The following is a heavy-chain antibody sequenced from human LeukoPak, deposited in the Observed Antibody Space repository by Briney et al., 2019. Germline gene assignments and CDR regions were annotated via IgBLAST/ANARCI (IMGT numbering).Heavy chain of an antibody. Sequence: GGSLRLSCAASEFSVKYNYMTWVRQAPGKGLEWVSLLYSAGSTNYADSVKGRFTISRDNSKNTLYLQMNSLRAEDTAVYYCAKEKTIAIGPGAFDIWGQGTMVTVSS. J-gene: IGHJ3*02. CDR2: LYSAGST. D-gene: IGHD2-21*01. CDR3: AKEKTIAIGPGAFDI. V-gene: IGHV3-53*05. CDR1: EFSVKYNY.